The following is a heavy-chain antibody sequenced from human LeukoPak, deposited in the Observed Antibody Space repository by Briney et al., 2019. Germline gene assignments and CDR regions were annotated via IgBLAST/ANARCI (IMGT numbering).Heavy chain of an antibody. D-gene: IGHD2-2*01. V-gene: IGHV1-2*02. CDR2: INPNSGGT. CDR3: ARGAIVVVPASLWFDP. Sequence: GASVKVSCKASGYTFTGYYMHWVRQAPGQGLEWMGWINPNSGGTNYAQKFQGRVTMTRDTSISTAYMELSRLRSDDTAVYYCARGAIVVVPASLWFDPWGQGTLVTVSS. J-gene: IGHJ5*02. CDR1: GYTFTGYY.